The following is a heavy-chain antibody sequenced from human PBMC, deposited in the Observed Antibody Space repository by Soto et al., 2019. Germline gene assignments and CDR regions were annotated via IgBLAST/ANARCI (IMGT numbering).Heavy chain of an antibody. CDR1: GGTFSSHV. V-gene: IGHV1-69*01. D-gene: IGHD3-10*01. CDR3: ARDLEFRDGNISHLDY. J-gene: IGHJ4*02. CDR2: IMPIIGTA. Sequence: QVQLVQSGAEVKKPGSSVKVSCKASGGTFSSHVFNWVRQAPGQGLEWMGGIMPIIGTANYAQKVQGRVTITADESTSPAYMELSSLRSEDTAVYYCARDLEFRDGNISHLDYWGQGTLVTVSS.